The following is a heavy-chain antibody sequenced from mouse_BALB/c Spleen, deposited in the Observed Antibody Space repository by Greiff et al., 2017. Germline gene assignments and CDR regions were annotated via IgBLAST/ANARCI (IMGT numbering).Heavy chain of an antibody. J-gene: IGHJ2*01. V-gene: IGHV7-3*02. D-gene: IGHD2-4*01. CDR1: GFTFTDYY. Sequence: EVKLMESGGGLVQPGGSLRLSCATSGFTFTDYYMSWVRQPPGKALEWLGFIRNKANGYTKEYSASVKGRFTISSDNSQNILYLPMNTLRAEDSATYYCARIYYDSFDYWGQGTTLTVSS. CDR2: IRNKANGYTK. CDR3: ARIYYDSFDY.